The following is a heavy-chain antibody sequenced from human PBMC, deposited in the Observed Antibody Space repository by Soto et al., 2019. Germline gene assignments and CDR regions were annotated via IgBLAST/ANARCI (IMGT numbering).Heavy chain of an antibody. CDR1: GYDLSYSW. V-gene: IGHV5-51*01. CDR3: AGQRSMTPVAWET. J-gene: IGHJ1*01. D-gene: IGHD1-26*01. Sequence: PGESLKISCKGSGYDLSYSWLAWVRQKTGQGLEWMGIIYPAAPDIRYSPSFQGQVTISADRSISTAYLQWGSLKASDSAIYYCAGQRSMTPVAWETWGQDTLVTVAS. CDR2: IYPAAPDI.